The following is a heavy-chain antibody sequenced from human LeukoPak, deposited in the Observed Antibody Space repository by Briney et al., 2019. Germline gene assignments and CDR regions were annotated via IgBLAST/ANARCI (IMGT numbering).Heavy chain of an antibody. V-gene: IGHV1-18*01. Sequence: ASVKVSYRASGYTFTSYGIRWVRQAPGQGVEWMGWISAYKGNTNYAQKLQGRVTMTTDTSTSTAYMELRSLRSDDTAVYYCARVSGYSGYDNWGQGTLVTVSS. D-gene: IGHD5-12*01. CDR2: ISAYKGNT. CDR1: GYTFTSYG. J-gene: IGHJ4*02. CDR3: ARVSGYSGYDN.